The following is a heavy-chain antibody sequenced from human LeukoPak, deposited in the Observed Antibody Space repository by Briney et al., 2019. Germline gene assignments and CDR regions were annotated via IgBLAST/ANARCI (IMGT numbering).Heavy chain of an antibody. CDR2: IYYSGNT. J-gene: IGHJ6*03. CDR3: ARADYSSTWSHDYYYMDV. V-gene: IGHV4-39*07. Sequence: SETLSLTCTVSGGSISSSTYYWGWIRQPPGKGLEWIGNIYYSGNTYYNPSLESRVTIPVDTSKNQFSLKLSSVTAADTAVYYCARADYSSTWSHDYYYMDVWGKGTTVTVSS. D-gene: IGHD6-13*01. CDR1: GGSISSSTYY.